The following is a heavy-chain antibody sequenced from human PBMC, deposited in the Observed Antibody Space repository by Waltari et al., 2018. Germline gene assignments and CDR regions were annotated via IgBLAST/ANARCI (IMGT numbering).Heavy chain of an antibody. CDR1: GGTFSSYT. CDR2: VVPSLGIV. J-gene: IGHJ4*02. CDR3: ARGVGRLADDKVPFDY. D-gene: IGHD2-2*01. V-gene: IGHV1-69*02. Sequence: QVQLVQSGAEVKKPGSSVKVSCKASGGTFSSYTISWVRQAPGQGVEWMGRVVPSLGIVNYAQKCQGRGTSTADKATSTAYMELSSRRSEDAAAYYCARGVGRLADDKVPFDYWGQGTLVTVSS.